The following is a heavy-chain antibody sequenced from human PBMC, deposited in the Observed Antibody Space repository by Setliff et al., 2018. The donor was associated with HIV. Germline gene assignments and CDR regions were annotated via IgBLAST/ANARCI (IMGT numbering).Heavy chain of an antibody. D-gene: IGHD3-22*01. V-gene: IGHV1-18*01. Sequence: ASVKVSCKVSGFTLSEVSIHWVRQAPGKGLEWMGWVSAYNGNTNYAQKLQGRVTMTTDTSTSTAYMELRSLRSDDTAVYYCARVRLIFTMIVVVSGAFDIWGQGTMVTVSS. J-gene: IGHJ3*02. CDR3: ARVRLIFTMIVVVSGAFDI. CDR2: VSAYNGNT. CDR1: GFTLSEVS.